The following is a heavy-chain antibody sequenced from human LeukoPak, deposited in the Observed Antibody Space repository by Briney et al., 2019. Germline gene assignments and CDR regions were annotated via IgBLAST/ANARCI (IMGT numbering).Heavy chain of an antibody. CDR1: GGSVSSGSYY. Sequence: SETLSLTCTVSGGSVSSGSYYWSWIRQPPGKGLEWIGYIYYSGSTNYNPSLKSRVTISVDTSENQFSLKLSSVTAADTAVYYRARSSNYGDYVDWFDPWGQGTLVTVSS. J-gene: IGHJ5*02. D-gene: IGHD4-17*01. V-gene: IGHV4-61*01. CDR3: ARSSNYGDYVDWFDP. CDR2: IYYSGST.